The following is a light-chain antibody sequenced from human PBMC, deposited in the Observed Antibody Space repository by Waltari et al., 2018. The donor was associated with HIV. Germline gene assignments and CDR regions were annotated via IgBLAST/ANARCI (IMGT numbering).Light chain of an antibody. CDR3: AAWDDSLSGVV. J-gene: IGLJ2*01. Sequence: QSVLTQPPSASGIPGQRVTISCSGSTSNIGSNYVYWYQQLPGTAPKILIYRNNQRPSGVPDRFSGSKSGTSASLAISGLRSEDEADYYCAAWDDSLSGVVFGGGTKLTVL. V-gene: IGLV1-47*01. CDR1: TSNIGSNY. CDR2: RNN.